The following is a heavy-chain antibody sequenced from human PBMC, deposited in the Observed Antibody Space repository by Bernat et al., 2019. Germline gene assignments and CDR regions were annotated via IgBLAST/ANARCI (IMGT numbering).Heavy chain of an antibody. V-gene: IGHV3-33*01. Sequence: QVQLVESGGGVVQPGRSLRLSCAASGFTFSSYGMHWVRQAPGKGLEWVAVIWYDGSNQYYADSVKGRFTISRDNSKNTLHLQMNSLRAGDTAVYYCARDSISQAADLDCWGQGTLVTVSS. D-gene: IGHD6-13*01. CDR3: ARDSISQAADLDC. J-gene: IGHJ4*02. CDR2: IWYDGSNQ. CDR1: GFTFSSYG.